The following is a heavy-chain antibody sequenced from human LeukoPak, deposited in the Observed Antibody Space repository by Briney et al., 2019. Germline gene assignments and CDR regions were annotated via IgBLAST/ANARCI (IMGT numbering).Heavy chain of an antibody. J-gene: IGHJ6*02. CDR3: ARSGFGVLYYYGMDV. CDR2: IYGADST. D-gene: IGHD3-10*01. Sequence: GGSLRLSCAASGFTVSSYYMSWVRQAPGKGLEWVSIIYGADSTYYADSVKRIFTISRDNSKNTLYLQMNSLRAEDTAVYYCARSGFGVLYYYGMDVWGQGTTVTVSS. V-gene: IGHV3-66*01. CDR1: GFTVSSYY.